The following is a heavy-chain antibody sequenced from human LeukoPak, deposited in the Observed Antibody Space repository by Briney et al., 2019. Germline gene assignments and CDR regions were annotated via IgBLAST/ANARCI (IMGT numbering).Heavy chain of an antibody. CDR2: ITGRGGST. Sequence: GGSLRLSCAASGFTFSSYDMSWVRQAPGSGLEWVSGITGRGGSTYYADSVKGRFTISRDNSKNTLYLQMNSLRAEDTAVYYCAKGNWGERLDWYFDLWGRGTLVTVSS. CDR1: GFTFSSYD. D-gene: IGHD1-26*01. V-gene: IGHV3-23*01. J-gene: IGHJ2*01. CDR3: AKGNWGERLDWYFDL.